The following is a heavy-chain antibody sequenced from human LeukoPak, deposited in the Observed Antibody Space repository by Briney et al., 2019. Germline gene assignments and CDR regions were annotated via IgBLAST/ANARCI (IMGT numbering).Heavy chain of an antibody. D-gene: IGHD6-19*01. CDR2: ISTTGGNT. V-gene: IGHV3-23*01. CDR1: GFNFNNYA. J-gene: IGHJ4*02. CDR3: AKDAVAGTGTFDN. Sequence: PGGSLRLSCVASGFNFNNYAMSWVRQAPGKGLEWASSISTTGGNTYYADSVKGRFTISRDKSENTMFLQMNSLRAEDTAVYYCAKDAVAGTGTFDNWGQGTLVTVSS.